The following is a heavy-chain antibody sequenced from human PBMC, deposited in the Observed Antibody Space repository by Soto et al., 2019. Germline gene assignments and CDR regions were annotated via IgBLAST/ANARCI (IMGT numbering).Heavy chain of an antibody. CDR1: GFSLSTSGVG. D-gene: IGHD6-13*01. J-gene: IGHJ3*02. V-gene: IGHV2-5*02. Sequence: QITLKESGPTLVKPTQTLTLTCTFSGFSLSTSGVGVGWIRQPPGKALEWLALIYWDDDKRYSPSLKSRLTITKDTSKNQVVLTMTNMEPVDTAPYYCAHFWYSSFYPSLTYDAFDIWGQGTMVTVSS. CDR2: IYWDDDK. CDR3: AHFWYSSFYPSLTYDAFDI.